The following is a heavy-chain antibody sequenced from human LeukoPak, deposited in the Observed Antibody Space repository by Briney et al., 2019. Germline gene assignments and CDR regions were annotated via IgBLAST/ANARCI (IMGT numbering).Heavy chain of an antibody. CDR3: ATAPRMAHSELPIDF. CDR2: FDPEDGET. J-gene: IGHJ4*02. Sequence: ASLKVSCKVSGYTLTDLSMHWVRQAPGKGLEWMGGFDPEDGETFYAQKFQGRVTMTEDTSTDTAHMELSSLRSEDTAVYYCATAPRMAHSELPIDFWGQGTLVTVSS. D-gene: IGHD1-26*01. CDR1: GYTLTDLS. V-gene: IGHV1-24*01.